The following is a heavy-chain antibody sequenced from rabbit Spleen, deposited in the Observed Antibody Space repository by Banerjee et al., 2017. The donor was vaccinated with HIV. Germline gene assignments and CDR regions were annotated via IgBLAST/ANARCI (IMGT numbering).Heavy chain of an antibody. Sequence: QSLEESGGGLVQPEGSLTLTCTTSGFSFGTYWMSWVRETPGKGLEWIGCISTSSRNTYYASWAKGRFTISKTSSTTVTLQMTSLTVADTATYFCVRDSSGRDRYLDLWGQGTLVTVS. V-gene: IGHV1S40*01. CDR3: VRDSSGRDRYLDL. D-gene: IGHD1-1*01. J-gene: IGHJ3*01. CDR2: ISTSSRNT. CDR1: GFSFGTYW.